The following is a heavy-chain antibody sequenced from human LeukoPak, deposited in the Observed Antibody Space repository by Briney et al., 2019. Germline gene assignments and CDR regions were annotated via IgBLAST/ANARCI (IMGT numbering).Heavy chain of an antibody. CDR3: TTDWYYYDSSGYYPIF. V-gene: IGHV3-15*01. J-gene: IGHJ4*02. D-gene: IGHD3-22*01. Sequence: GGSLRLSCAASGFPFSDVWMSWVRQAPGKGLEWVGRIKSKADGGTADYAAPLKGRFTFSRDDSKNTLYLQMNSLKTEDTAVYYCTTDWYYYDSSGYYPIFWGKGTLVTVSS. CDR1: GFPFSDVW. CDR2: IKSKADGGTA.